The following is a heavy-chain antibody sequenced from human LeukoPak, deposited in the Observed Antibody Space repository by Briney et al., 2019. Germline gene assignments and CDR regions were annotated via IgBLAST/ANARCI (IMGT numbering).Heavy chain of an antibody. D-gene: IGHD3-22*01. CDR1: GFTFSSYS. CDR3: ARDRMDRYYDSSGLYAFDI. V-gene: IGHV3-48*04. J-gene: IGHJ3*02. CDR2: ISSSSNTI. Sequence: PGGSLRLSCAASGFTFSSYSMNWVRQAPGKGLEWVSYISSSSNTIYYADSVKGRFTISRDNAKNSLYLQMNSLRAEDTAVYYCARDRMDRYYDSSGLYAFDIWGQGTMVTVSS.